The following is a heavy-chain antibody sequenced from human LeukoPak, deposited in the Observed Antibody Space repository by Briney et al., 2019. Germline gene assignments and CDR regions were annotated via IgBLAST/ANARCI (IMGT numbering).Heavy chain of an antibody. V-gene: IGHV4-4*07. CDR1: GGSISSYY. J-gene: IGHJ4*02. D-gene: IGHD2/OR15-2a*01. CDR2: IYTSGST. CDR3: ARALVLVGTDFDY. Sequence: ASETLSLTCTVSGGSISSYYWSWIRQPAGKGLEWIGRIYTSGSTYYNPSVKSRVTISVDTSKNQFSLKLTSVTAADTAVYFCARALVLVGTDFDYWGQGNLVTVSS.